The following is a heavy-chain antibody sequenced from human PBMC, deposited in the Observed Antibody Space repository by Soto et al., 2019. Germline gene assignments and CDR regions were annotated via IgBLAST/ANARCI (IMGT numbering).Heavy chain of an antibody. CDR3: VRGLHSAFDC. D-gene: IGHD3-3*02. CDR2: TYYRSKWSY. Sequence: QVQLRQSGPGLVKRSQTLSLTCAISGDSVSRNGVAWNWIRQSPSRGLEWLGRTYYRSKWSYDYAVSLKSRITINPDTSKSQFSLQLNSVTPDDTAVYYCVRGLHSAFDCWGQGTLITVSS. V-gene: IGHV6-1*01. J-gene: IGHJ4*02. CDR1: GDSVSRNGVA.